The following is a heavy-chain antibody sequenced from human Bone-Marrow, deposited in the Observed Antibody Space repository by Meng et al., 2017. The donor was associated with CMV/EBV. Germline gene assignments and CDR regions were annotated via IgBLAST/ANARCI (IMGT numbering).Heavy chain of an antibody. CDR1: GFTFSSYA. V-gene: IGHV3-23*03. Sequence: GESLKISCAASGFTFSSYAMSWVRQAPGKGLEWVSVIYSGGSSTYYADSVKGRITISRDNSKNTLYLQMNSLRAEDTAVYYCAKDSPYHASSWHSVDYWGQGTLVTVSS. J-gene: IGHJ4*02. CDR2: IYSGGSST. CDR3: AKDSPYHASSWHSVDY. D-gene: IGHD6-13*01.